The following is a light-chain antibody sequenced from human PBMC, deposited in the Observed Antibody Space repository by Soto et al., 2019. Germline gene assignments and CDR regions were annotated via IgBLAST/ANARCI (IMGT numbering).Light chain of an antibody. J-gene: IGKJ1*01. V-gene: IGKV1-39*01. Sequence: IQMNESPSSLSASVGNRVTITCGASQSISSYLNWYQQKPGKAPKILIYTASSLQSGVPSTFSVSGSGTHFTLTISRLKHEDFATYYGQQSFGTPLTFCQGTKVDIK. CDR3: QQSFGTPLT. CDR2: TAS. CDR1: QSISSY.